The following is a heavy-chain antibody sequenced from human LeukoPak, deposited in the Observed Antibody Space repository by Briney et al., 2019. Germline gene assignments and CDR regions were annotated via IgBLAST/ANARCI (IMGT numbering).Heavy chain of an antibody. Sequence: SVKVSCKASGYTFTGYYMHWVRQAPGQGLEWMGGIIPIFGTANYAQKFQGRVTITADESTSTAYMELSSLRSEDTAVYYCACIAAAGTELVDYWGQGTLVTVSS. CDR2: IIPIFGTA. D-gene: IGHD6-13*01. CDR3: ACIAAAGTELVDY. V-gene: IGHV1-69*13. CDR1: GYTFTGYY. J-gene: IGHJ4*02.